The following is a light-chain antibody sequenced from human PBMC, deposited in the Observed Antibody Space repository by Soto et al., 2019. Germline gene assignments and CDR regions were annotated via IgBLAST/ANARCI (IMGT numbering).Light chain of an antibody. V-gene: IGKV1-13*02. CDR3: QQFNSYPST. CDR2: DVS. Sequence: AIQVTQSPSSLSASVGDRVTITCRASQDIRGALAWYQQKPRKATNLLIYDVSTLESGVPSRFSGNGSGTEFTLTISSLQPEDFGTYYCQQFNSYPSTFGHGTRLEIK. CDR1: QDIRGA. J-gene: IGKJ5*01.